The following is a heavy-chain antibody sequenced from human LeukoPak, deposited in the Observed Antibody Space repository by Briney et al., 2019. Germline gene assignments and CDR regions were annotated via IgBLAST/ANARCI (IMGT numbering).Heavy chain of an antibody. Sequence: ASVKVSCKASGYTFTSYDINWVRQATGQGLERMGWMNPNSGNTGYAQKFQGRVTMTRNTSISTAYMELSSLRSEDTAVYYCARDPGGYYDILTGYHMSDYWGQGTLVTVSS. D-gene: IGHD3-9*01. CDR2: MNPNSGNT. J-gene: IGHJ4*02. V-gene: IGHV1-8*01. CDR3: ARDPGGYYDILTGYHMSDY. CDR1: GYTFTSYD.